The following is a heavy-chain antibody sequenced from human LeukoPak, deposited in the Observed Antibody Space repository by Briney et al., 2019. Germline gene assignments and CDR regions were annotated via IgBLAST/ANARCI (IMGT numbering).Heavy chain of an antibody. J-gene: IGHJ4*02. CDR2: FYYSGST. Sequence: SETLSLTCTVSGGSISSGSYYWGWIRQPPGKGLEWIGSFYYSGSTYYNPSLKSRITISIDTSKNQFSLKLSSVTAADTAVYYCARRLYYYDNSDYYTDYWGQGTLVTVSS. CDR1: GGSISSGSYY. CDR3: ARRLYYYDNSDYYTDY. V-gene: IGHV4-39*01. D-gene: IGHD3-22*01.